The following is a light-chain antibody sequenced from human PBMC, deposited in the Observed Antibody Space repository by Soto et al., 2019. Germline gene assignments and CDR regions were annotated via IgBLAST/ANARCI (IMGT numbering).Light chain of an antibody. CDR3: QQYNSYST. CDR2: KAS. CDR1: QTISSW. Sequence: PGTLSGAVEAIVTITCRASQTISSWLAWYQQKPGKAPKLLIYKASSLESGVPSRFSGSGSGTEFTLTISSLQPDDFATYYCQQYNSYSTFGQGTRLEI. V-gene: IGKV1-5*03. J-gene: IGKJ5*01.